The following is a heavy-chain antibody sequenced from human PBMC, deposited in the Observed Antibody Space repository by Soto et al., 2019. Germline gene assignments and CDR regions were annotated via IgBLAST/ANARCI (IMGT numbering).Heavy chain of an antibody. CDR2: INPNSGGT. Sequence: GASVKVSCKASGYTFTGYYMHWVRQAPGQGLEWMGWINPNSGGTNYAQKFQGWVTMTRDTSISTAYMELSRLRSDDTAVYYCARAPRKDGYNYYFAFDIWGQGTMVTVSS. D-gene: IGHD5-12*01. J-gene: IGHJ3*02. CDR3: ARAPRKDGYNYYFAFDI. CDR1: GYTFTGYY. V-gene: IGHV1-2*04.